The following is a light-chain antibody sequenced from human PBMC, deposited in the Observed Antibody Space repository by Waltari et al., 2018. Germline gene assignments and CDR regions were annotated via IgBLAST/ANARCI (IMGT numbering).Light chain of an antibody. Sequence: DIQMTQSPSSLSASVGDRVTITCRASQSIRRDLNWYQQKPGEAPKLLIYLTSNLQSGVPPRFGGSGSGTDFTLTISSLQPEDFATYHCQQSEGIPYTFGQGTKLEL. CDR1: QSIRRD. CDR2: LTS. V-gene: IGKV1-39*01. CDR3: QQSEGIPYT. J-gene: IGKJ2*01.